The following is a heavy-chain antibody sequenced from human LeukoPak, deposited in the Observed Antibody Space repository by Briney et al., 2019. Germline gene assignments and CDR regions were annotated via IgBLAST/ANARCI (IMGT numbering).Heavy chain of an antibody. CDR1: GFSFSSYG. V-gene: IGHV3-33*01. CDR3: ARVIDNWNDEIGALDY. Sequence: GGSLRLSCAASGFSFSSYGMHWVRQAPGKGLEWVAVIWYDGSNKYYADSVKGRFTISRDNSKNTLYLQMNSLRAEDTAVYHCARVIDNWNDEIGALDYWGQGTLVTVSS. J-gene: IGHJ4*02. CDR2: IWYDGSNK. D-gene: IGHD1-1*01.